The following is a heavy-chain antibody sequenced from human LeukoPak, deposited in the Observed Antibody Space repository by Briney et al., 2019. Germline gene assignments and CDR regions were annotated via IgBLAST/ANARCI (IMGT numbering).Heavy chain of an antibody. CDR1: GGSISTYY. Sequence: SSETLSLTCCVSGGSISTYYWTWIRQPPGKGLEWIGYIYYSGSTNYNPSLKSRVTISLDTSKNQFSLKLSSVTAADTAVYYCARAILSGYPDSWGQGTLVIVFS. CDR3: ARAILSGYPDS. J-gene: IGHJ4*02. D-gene: IGHD3-3*01. CDR2: IYYSGST. V-gene: IGHV4-59*01.